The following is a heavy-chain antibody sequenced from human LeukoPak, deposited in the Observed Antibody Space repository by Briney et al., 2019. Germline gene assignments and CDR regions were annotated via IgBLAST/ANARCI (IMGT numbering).Heavy chain of an antibody. V-gene: IGHV4-39*07. Sequence: SETLSLTCTVSGDSISSSSYYWGWIRQPPGKGLEWIGSIYYSGSTYYNPSLKSRVTISVDASKNQFSLKLSSVTAADTAVYYCARDPTDWLSRWGQGTLVTVSS. CDR2: IYYSGST. D-gene: IGHD3-9*01. J-gene: IGHJ4*02. CDR3: ARDPTDWLSR. CDR1: GDSISSSSYY.